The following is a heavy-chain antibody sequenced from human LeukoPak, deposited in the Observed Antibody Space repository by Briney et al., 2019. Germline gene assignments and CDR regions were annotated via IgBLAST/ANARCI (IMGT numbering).Heavy chain of an antibody. CDR3: ARGLGLDYYDSSGSY. D-gene: IGHD3-22*01. CDR2: INPSGGST. CDR1: GYTFTSYY. J-gene: IGHJ4*02. V-gene: IGHV1-46*01. Sequence: ASVKVSCKASGYTFTSYYMHWVRQAPGQGLEWMGIINPSGGSTSYAQEFQGRVTMTRDTSTSTVYMELSSLRSEDTAVYYCARGLGLDYYDSSGSYWGQGTLVTVSS.